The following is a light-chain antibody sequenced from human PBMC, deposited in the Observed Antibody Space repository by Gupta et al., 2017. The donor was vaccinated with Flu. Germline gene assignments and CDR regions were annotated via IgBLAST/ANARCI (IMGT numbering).Light chain of an antibody. V-gene: IGLV1-36*01. CDR3: AAWDDSRNGVV. CDR1: SSNIGNNA. CDR2: YDD. Sequence: RVTISCSGSSSNIGNNAVNWYQQLPGKAPKLLIYYDDLLPSGVSDRFSGSKSGTSASLAISGLQAEDEADYYCAAWDDSRNGVVFGGGTKLTVL. J-gene: IGLJ2*01.